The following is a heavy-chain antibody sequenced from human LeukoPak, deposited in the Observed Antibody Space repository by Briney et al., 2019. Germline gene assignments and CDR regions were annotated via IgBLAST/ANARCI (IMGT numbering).Heavy chain of an antibody. CDR1: GFTFSNAW. CDR3: TTVASVVVVADTSLPFDY. Sequence: GGSLRLSCAASGFTFSNAWMSWVRQTPGKGLEWVGRIKSDGGTTDYAAPVKGRFSISRDDSKNTLYLQMNSLKTEDTAVYYCTTVASVVVVADTSLPFDYWGQGTLVTVSS. D-gene: IGHD2-15*01. V-gene: IGHV3-15*01. CDR2: IKSDGGTT. J-gene: IGHJ4*02.